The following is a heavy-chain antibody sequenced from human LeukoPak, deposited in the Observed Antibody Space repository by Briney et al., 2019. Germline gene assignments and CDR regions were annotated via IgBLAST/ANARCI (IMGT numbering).Heavy chain of an antibody. Sequence: GGSLRLSFAASGFTFGSYAMTWVRQAPGKGLEWVSSIDASGGSTYYADSVKGRFTISRDNSKNTFYLQMNTLRADDTAVYYCAKGSGSGWYGRFAPWGQGTLVTVSS. CDR1: GFTFGSYA. CDR3: AKGSGSGWYGRFAP. D-gene: IGHD6-19*01. CDR2: IDASGGST. V-gene: IGHV3-23*01. J-gene: IGHJ5*02.